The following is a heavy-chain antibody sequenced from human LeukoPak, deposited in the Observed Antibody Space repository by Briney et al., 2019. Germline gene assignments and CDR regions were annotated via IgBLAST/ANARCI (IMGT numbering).Heavy chain of an antibody. Sequence: PGGSLRLSCAASGFTFSSYSMNWVRQAPGKGLEWVSSMSSSSSYIYYADSVKGRFTISRDKAKNSLYMQMNSLRAEDTAVYYCAELGITMIGGVWGKGTTVTISS. CDR3: AELGITMIGGV. J-gene: IGHJ6*04. CDR1: GFTFSSYS. V-gene: IGHV3-21*01. D-gene: IGHD3-10*02. CDR2: MSSSSSYI.